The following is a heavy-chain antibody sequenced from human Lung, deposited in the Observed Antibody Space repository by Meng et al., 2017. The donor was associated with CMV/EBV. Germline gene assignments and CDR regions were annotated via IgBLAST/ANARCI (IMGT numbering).Heavy chain of an antibody. V-gene: IGHV3-30*02. Sequence: GESLKISCAASGFNFKSYGMHWVRQAPGKGLEWVAFIRYDGSNKNYEESVKGRFTISRDNSKNTLYLQMNSLTVEDTALYYCAKSSNSVPRLLDSWGQGALVTVSS. CDR1: GFNFKSYG. D-gene: IGHD2-15*01. CDR2: IRYDGSNK. CDR3: AKSSNSVPRLLDS. J-gene: IGHJ5*01.